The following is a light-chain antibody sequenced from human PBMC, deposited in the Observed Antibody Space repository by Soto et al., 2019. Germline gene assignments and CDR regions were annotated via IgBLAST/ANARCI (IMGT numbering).Light chain of an antibody. CDR3: QQYNSYRWP. CDR2: DAS. J-gene: IGKJ1*01. V-gene: IGKV1-16*01. Sequence: DIQMTQSPSSLSASVGDRVTITCQASQNINNYLNWYQQKPGRAPKLLIYDASNLESGVPSRFSGSGSGTEFTLTISSLQPDDFATYYCQQYNSYRWPFGQGTKVDI. CDR1: QNINNY.